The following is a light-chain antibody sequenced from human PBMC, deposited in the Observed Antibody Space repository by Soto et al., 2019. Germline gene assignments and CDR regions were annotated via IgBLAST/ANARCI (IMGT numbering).Light chain of an antibody. CDR1: QSVGSY. CDR2: DAS. J-gene: IGKJ4*01. V-gene: IGKV3-11*01. Sequence: IGLMQSPATLSWTTGERATLSCRASQSVGSYLAWYQHNPGQAPRLLISDASNRATGIPARFSGSGSETDFTLTISSLEPEDSAVYYCQQRSNWPSLTFGGGTMVDI. CDR3: QQRSNWPSLT.